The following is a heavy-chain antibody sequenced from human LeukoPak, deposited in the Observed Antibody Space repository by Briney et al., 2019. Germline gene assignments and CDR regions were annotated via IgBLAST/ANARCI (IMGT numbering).Heavy chain of an antibody. J-gene: IGHJ4*02. V-gene: IGHV1-18*01. Sequence: GASVKVSCKASGYTFTSYGISWVRQAPGQGLEWMGWISAYNGNTNYAQKLQGRVTMTTDTSTSTAYMELRSLRSDDTAMYYCARDWKDYGDYAEPHYWGQGTLVTVSS. CDR1: GYTFTSYG. D-gene: IGHD4-17*01. CDR3: ARDWKDYGDYAEPHY. CDR2: ISAYNGNT.